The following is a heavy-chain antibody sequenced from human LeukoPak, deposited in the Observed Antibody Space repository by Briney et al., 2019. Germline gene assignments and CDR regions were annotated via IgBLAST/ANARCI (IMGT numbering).Heavy chain of an antibody. V-gene: IGHV3-48*03. CDR1: GVIFSSYE. Sequence: GGSLRLSCAASGVIFSSYEMNWVRQAPGKGLEWGSYISSGGTTIYYADSVKGRLTISRDNAKNSLYLQMNNLGAKDTAVYYCASARLYSSSWYCYFDYWGRGTLVTVSS. D-gene: IGHD6-13*01. CDR3: ASARLYSSSWYCYFDY. CDR2: ISSGGTTI. J-gene: IGHJ4*02.